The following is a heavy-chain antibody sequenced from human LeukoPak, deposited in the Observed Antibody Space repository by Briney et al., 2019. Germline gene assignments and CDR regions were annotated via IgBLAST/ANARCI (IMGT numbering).Heavy chain of an antibody. CDR2: INPNSGGT. CDR3: ATEPFIAAAGTYYYYGMDV. D-gene: IGHD6-13*01. Sequence: ASVKVSCKASGYTFTGYYMHWVRQAPGQGLEWMGWINPNSGGTNYAQKFQGWVTMTRDTSISTAYMELSSLRSEDTAVYYCATEPFIAAAGTYYYYGMDVWGQGTTVTVSS. J-gene: IGHJ6*02. V-gene: IGHV1-2*04. CDR1: GYTFTGYY.